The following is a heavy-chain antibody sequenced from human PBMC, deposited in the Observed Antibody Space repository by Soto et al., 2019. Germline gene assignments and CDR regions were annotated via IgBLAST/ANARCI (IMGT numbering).Heavy chain of an antibody. J-gene: IGHJ4*02. CDR3: ARGNVVAPAALDY. V-gene: IGHV4-61*01. Sequence: SETLSLTCTVSGGSVSSGSYYWSWIRQPPGKGLEWIGYIYYSGSTNYNPSLKSRVTISVDTSKNQFSLKLSSVTAADTAVYYCARGNVVAPAALDYWGQGTLVTVSS. D-gene: IGHD2-2*01. CDR2: IYYSGST. CDR1: GGSVSSGSYY.